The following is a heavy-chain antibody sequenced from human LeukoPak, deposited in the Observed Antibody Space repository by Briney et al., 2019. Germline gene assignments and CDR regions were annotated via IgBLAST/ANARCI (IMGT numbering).Heavy chain of an antibody. CDR2: IDQDESEK. V-gene: IGHV3-7*01. CDR3: ARGDWGPYY. J-gene: IGHJ4*02. Sequence: GGSLRLSCAASGFTFSSYWMTWVRQAPGKGLEWVANIDQDESEKYYVDSVKGRFTISRDNAKNSLYLQMNSLRAEDTALYYCARGDWGPYYWGQGTLVTVSS. CDR1: GFTFSSYW. D-gene: IGHD7-27*01.